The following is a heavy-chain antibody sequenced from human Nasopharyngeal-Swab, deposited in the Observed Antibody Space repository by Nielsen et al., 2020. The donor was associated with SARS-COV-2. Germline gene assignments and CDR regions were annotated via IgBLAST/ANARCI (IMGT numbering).Heavy chain of an antibody. J-gene: IGHJ4*02. CDR2: IYHSGST. V-gene: IGHV4-39*01. D-gene: IGHD2-15*01. Sequence: RQAPGKGLEWIGEIYHSGSTYYNPSLKSRVTISVDTSKNQFSLKLSSVTAADTAVYYCASHHGDCSGGSCHYRVFDYWGQGTLVTVSS. CDR3: ASHHGDCSGGSCHYRVFDY.